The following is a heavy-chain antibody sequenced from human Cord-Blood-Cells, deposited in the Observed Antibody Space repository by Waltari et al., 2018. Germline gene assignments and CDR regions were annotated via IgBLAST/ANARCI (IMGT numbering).Heavy chain of an antibody. V-gene: IGHV1-24*01. Sequence: QVQLVQAGAEVKKPGASGNVSCKVSGYTLTELSMHWVRPAPGKGLEWMGGFDPEDGETIYAQKFQGRVTMTEDTSTDTAYMELSSLRSEDTAVYYCATHSEYYDSSGYYYYGMDVWGQGTTVTVSS. CDR3: ATHSEYYDSSGYYYYGMDV. CDR1: GYTLTELS. J-gene: IGHJ6*02. D-gene: IGHD3-22*01. CDR2: FDPEDGET.